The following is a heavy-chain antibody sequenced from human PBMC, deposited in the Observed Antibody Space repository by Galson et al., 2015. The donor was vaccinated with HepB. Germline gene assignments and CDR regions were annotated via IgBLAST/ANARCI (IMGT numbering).Heavy chain of an antibody. CDR2: ISIYNGIT. V-gene: IGHV1-18*01. CDR1: GYTFSTQG. D-gene: IGHD3-10*01. CDR3: ATFIYGSGSPDS. Sequence: SVKVSCKASGYTFSTQGVSWVRQAPGQGLEWMGWISIYNGITNSARNFQGRVTMTRDTSTSTAYMELRSLRSDDTAVYYCATFIYGSGSPDSWGQGTLVTVSS. J-gene: IGHJ4*02.